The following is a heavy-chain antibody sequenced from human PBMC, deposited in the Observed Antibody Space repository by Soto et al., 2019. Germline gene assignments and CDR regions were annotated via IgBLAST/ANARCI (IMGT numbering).Heavy chain of an antibody. J-gene: IGHJ4*02. CDR2: IYYSGRT. D-gene: IGHD6-13*01. Sequence: SETLSLTCTVSGGSISSTSYYWGWIRQPPGKGPEWIGSIYYSGRTYYNPSLKSRVTISVDTSKNQFSLKLSSVTAADTAVYYCAREVPVAGTPRFDYWGQGTLVTVSS. CDR3: AREVPVAGTPRFDY. CDR1: GGSISSTSYY. V-gene: IGHV4-39*02.